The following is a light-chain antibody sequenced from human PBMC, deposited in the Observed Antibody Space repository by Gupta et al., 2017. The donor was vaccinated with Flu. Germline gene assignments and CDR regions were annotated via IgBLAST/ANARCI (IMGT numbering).Light chain of an antibody. J-gene: IGKJ1*01. CDR3: HQDDNNFHT. V-gene: IGKV4-1*01. CDR2: WAS. Sequence: DIVMTQSPDSLAVSLGERATINCRSSQSLLKSANIKNYLAWYQQRPGQPPKLLIYWASTRESGVPDRFSGSGSGTDFSLTISRLQAEDVAVYYCHQDDNNFHTFGQGTKVEI. CDR1: QSLLKSANIKNY.